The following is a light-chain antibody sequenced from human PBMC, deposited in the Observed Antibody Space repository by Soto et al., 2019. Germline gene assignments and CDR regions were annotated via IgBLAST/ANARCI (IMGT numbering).Light chain of an antibody. CDR3: SSYTRSSTLVV. Sequence: QSALTQPASVSGSPGQSITISCTGTSSDVGGYNYVSWYQQYPGKAHKLMIYDVSNRSSGVSNRFSGSKSGNTASLTISGLQAEDEADYYCSSYTRSSTLVVFGGGTKLTVL. CDR2: DVS. CDR1: SSDVGGYNY. J-gene: IGLJ2*01. V-gene: IGLV2-14*01.